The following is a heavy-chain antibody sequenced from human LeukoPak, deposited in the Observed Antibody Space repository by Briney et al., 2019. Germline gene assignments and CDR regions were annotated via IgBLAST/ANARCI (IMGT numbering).Heavy chain of an antibody. D-gene: IGHD5-12*01. CDR2: INTNTGNP. CDR3: ARQGGGYSGYDRTRYDY. CDR1: GYTFTSYA. J-gene: IGHJ4*02. Sequence: ASVKVSCKASGYTFTSYAMSWVRQAPGQGLEWMGWINTNTGNPTYAQGFTGRFVFSLDTSVSTAYLQISSLKAEDTAVYYCARQGGGYSGYDRTRYDYWGQGTLVTVSS. V-gene: IGHV7-4-1*02.